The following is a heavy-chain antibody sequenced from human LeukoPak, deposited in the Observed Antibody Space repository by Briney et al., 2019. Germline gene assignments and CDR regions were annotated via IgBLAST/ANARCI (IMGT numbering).Heavy chain of an antibody. CDR3: ARGYGSGSYYRRYYYYYMDV. Sequence: ASVKVSCKASGYTFTGYYMHWVRQAPGQGLEWMGWINPNSGGTNYAQKFQGRVTMTRDTSISTAYMELSRMRSDDTAVYYCARGYGSGSYYRRYYYYYMDVWGKGTTVTISS. CDR2: INPNSGGT. CDR1: GYTFTGYY. D-gene: IGHD3-10*01. J-gene: IGHJ6*03. V-gene: IGHV1-2*02.